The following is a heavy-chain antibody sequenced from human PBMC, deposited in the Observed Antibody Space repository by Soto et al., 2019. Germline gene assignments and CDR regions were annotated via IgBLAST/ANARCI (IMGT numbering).Heavy chain of an antibody. D-gene: IGHD2-21*01. Sequence: EVQLVESGGGLVQPEGSLRLSCAASGFTFSDYYMDWVRQAPGKGLEWVGRVRNKVNSYTTEYAASVKGRFTVSRDDSRSALYLQMNSLKTGETAMYYCSRAGILTTPYYTDYWGLGTVVTVSS. CDR1: GFTFSDYY. J-gene: IGHJ4*02. V-gene: IGHV3-72*01. CDR3: SRAGILTTPYYTDY. CDR2: VRNKVNSYTT.